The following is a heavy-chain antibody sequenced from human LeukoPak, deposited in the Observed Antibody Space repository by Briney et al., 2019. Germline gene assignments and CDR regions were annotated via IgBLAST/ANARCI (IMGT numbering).Heavy chain of an antibody. V-gene: IGHV1-46*01. CDR2: INPSGGST. D-gene: IGHD4-23*01. J-gene: IGHJ5*02. CDR1: GYTFTSYY. Sequence: ASVKVSCKASGYTFTSYYMHWVRQAPGQGLEWMGIINPSGGSTSYVQKFQGRVTMTRDMSTSTDYMELSGLRSEDTAVYYCARDNSVEDTAWWFDPWGQGTLVTVSS. CDR3: ARDNSVEDTAWWFDP.